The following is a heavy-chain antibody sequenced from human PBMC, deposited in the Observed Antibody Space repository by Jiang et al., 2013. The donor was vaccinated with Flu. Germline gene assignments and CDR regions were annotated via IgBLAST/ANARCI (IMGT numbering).Heavy chain of an antibody. CDR1: GGSISSSSYY. J-gene: IGHJ6*02. CDR2: VYYTGNT. CDR3: ARLESRPPADGSGSNIVYNYYGMDV. Sequence: GLVKPSETLSLTCTVSGGSISSSSYYWGWIRQPPGKGLEWIGIVYYTGNTYCNPSLKSRVTISVDTSKNQFSLRLTSVTAADTAVYYCARLESRPPADGSGSNIVYNYYGMDVWGQGTTVTVSS. D-gene: IGHD3-10*01. V-gene: IGHV4-39*01.